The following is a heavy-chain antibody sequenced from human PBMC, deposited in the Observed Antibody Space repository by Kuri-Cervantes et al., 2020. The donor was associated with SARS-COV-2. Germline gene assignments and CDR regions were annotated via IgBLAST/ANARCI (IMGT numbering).Heavy chain of an antibody. Sequence: LSLTCAASGFTFSSFAIHWVRQAPGKGLEWVAIISYDGNNTYYADSVKGRFTISRDNSRNTLYLQMNSLRTEDTAIYYCARDRVGVHDCWGQGTLVTV. V-gene: IGHV3-30-3*01. CDR3: ARDRVGVHDC. CDR1: GFTFSSFA. J-gene: IGHJ4*02. D-gene: IGHD2-21*01. CDR2: ISYDGNNT.